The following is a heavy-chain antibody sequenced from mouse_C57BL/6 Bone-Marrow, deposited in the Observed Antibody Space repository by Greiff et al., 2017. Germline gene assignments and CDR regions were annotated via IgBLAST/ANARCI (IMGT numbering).Heavy chain of an antibody. CDR1: GYTFTSYW. J-gene: IGHJ2*01. Sequence: VQLQQPGAELVKPGASVKLSCKASGYTFTSYWMQWVKQRPGQGLEWIGEIDPSDSYTNYNQKFKGKATLTVDTSSSTAYMQLSSLTSEDSAVYYCARTGITTVVAAYYIDYWGQGTTLTVSS. CDR3: ARTGITTVVAAYYIDY. CDR2: IDPSDSYT. D-gene: IGHD1-1*01. V-gene: IGHV1-50*01.